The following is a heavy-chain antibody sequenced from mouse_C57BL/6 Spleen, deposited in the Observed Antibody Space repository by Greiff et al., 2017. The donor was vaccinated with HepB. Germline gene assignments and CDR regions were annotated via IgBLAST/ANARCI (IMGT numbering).Heavy chain of an antibody. J-gene: IGHJ4*01. V-gene: IGHV1-59*01. CDR1: GYTFTSYW. Sequence: VQLQQSGAELVRPGTSVKLSCKASGYTFTSYWMHWVKQRPGQGLEWIGVIDPSDSYTNYNQKFKGKATLTVDTSSSTAYMQRSSLTSEDSAVYYCAREVVNYYAMDYWGQGTSVTVSS. CDR3: AREVVNYYAMDY. D-gene: IGHD1-1*01. CDR2: IDPSDSYT.